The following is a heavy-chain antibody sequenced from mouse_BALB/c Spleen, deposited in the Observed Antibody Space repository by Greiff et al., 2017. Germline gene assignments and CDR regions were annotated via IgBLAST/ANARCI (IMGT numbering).Heavy chain of an antibody. D-gene: IGHD3-1*01. V-gene: IGHV1-69*02. CDR3: ARRARLRDAMDY. CDR2: IDPSDSYT. J-gene: IGHJ4*01. CDR1: GYTFTIYW. Sequence: HLHQPFSYLLNPGASLKLSFNSSGYTFTIYWMHWVKQRPGQGLEWIGEIDPSDSYTNYNQKFKGKATLTVDKSSSTAYMQLSSLTSEDSAVYYCARRARLRDAMDYWGQGTSVTVSS.